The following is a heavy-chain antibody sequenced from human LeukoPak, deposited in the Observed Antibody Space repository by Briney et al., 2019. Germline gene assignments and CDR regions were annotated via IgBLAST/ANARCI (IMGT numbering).Heavy chain of an antibody. J-gene: IGHJ4*02. CDR3: AKDQASMIVVVIAFDY. CDR2: ISGSGGST. Sequence: SGGSLRLSCAASGFTFSSYAMSWVRQAPGKGLEWVSAISGSGGSTYYADSVKGRFTISRDNSKNTLYLQMNSLRAEDTAVYYCAKDQASMIVVVIAFDYWGQGTLVTVSS. V-gene: IGHV3-23*01. D-gene: IGHD3-22*01. CDR1: GFTFSSYA.